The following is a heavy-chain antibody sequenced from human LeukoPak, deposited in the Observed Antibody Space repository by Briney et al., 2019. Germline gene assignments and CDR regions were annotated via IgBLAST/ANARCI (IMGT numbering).Heavy chain of an antibody. J-gene: IGHJ6*03. CDR3: ARAAGGLLNNYYYYMDV. V-gene: IGHV4-59*08. Sequence: PSETLSLTCTASGGSISSYYWSWIRQPPGKGLEWIGYIYYSGSTNYNPPLKSRVTISVDTSKNQFSLKLSSVTAADTAVYYCARAAGGLLNNYYYYMDVWGKGTTVTVSS. CDR2: IYYSGST. CDR1: GGSISSYY. D-gene: IGHD2-21*02.